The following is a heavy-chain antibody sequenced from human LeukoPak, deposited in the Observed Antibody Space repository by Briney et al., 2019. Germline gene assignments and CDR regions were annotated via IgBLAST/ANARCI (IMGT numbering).Heavy chain of an antibody. V-gene: IGHV4-59*02. D-gene: IGHD2-2*01. CDR1: GGSVSSYY. CDR3: ARARYANAWYAFDI. Sequence: PSETLSLTCTVSGGSVSSYYWSWIQRPPGRGLEWIAYLSHSGSSDSNPSLTSRVTTLVDTSKNQFSLKLTSVTAADTAVYYCARARYANAWYAFDIWGHGTMVTVSS. CDR2: LSHSGSS. J-gene: IGHJ3*02.